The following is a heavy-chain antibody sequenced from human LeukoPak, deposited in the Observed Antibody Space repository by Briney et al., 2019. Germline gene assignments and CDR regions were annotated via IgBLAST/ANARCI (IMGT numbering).Heavy chain of an antibody. CDR3: ARFQATNSTVTPPFDY. J-gene: IGHJ4*02. V-gene: IGHV3-21*04. CDR2: ISSSSSYI. CDR1: GFTFSSYS. D-gene: IGHD4-17*01. Sequence: GGSLRLSCAASGFTFSSYSMNWVRQAPGKGLEWVSSISSSSSYIYYADSVKGRFTISRDNAKNSLYLQMSSLRAEDTALYYCARFQATNSTVTPPFDYWGQGTLVTVSS.